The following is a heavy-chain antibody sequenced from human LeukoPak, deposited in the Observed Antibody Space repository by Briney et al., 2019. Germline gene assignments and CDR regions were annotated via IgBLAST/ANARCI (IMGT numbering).Heavy chain of an antibody. V-gene: IGHV1-69*04. J-gene: IGHJ3*02. D-gene: IGHD3-22*01. Sequence: SVKVSCKASGGTFSSYAISWVRQAPGQGLECMGRIIPIFGIANYAQRFQGRVTITADKSTSTAYMELSSLRSEDTAVYYCARVDDSSGGDAFDIWGQGTMVTVSS. CDR1: GGTFSSYA. CDR2: IIPIFGIA. CDR3: ARVDDSSGGDAFDI.